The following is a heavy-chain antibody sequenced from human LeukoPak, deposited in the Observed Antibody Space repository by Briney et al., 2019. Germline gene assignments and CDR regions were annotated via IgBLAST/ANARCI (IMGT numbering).Heavy chain of an antibody. D-gene: IGHD6-19*01. CDR2: ISSNGGST. V-gene: IGHV3-64*01. Sequence: GGSLRLSCAASGFIFSSYAMHWVRQAPGKGLEYVSAISSNGGSTYYANSVKGRFTISRDNSKNTLYLQMGSLRAEDMAVYYCARAILVGGWYELSDYWGQGILVTVSS. CDR3: ARAILVGGWYELSDY. CDR1: GFIFSSYA. J-gene: IGHJ4*02.